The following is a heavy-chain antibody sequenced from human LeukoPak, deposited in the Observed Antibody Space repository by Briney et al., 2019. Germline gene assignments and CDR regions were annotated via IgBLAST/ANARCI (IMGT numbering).Heavy chain of an antibody. CDR3: ARGAAAAALDY. CDR2: IYTSGST. Sequence: PSETLSLTCTVSGGSISSGSYYWSWIRQPAGKGLEWIGRIYTSGSTNYNPSLKSRVTISVDTSKNQFSLELSSVTAADTAVYYCARGAAAAALDYWGQGTLVTVSS. CDR1: GGSISSGSYY. V-gene: IGHV4-61*02. D-gene: IGHD6-13*01. J-gene: IGHJ4*02.